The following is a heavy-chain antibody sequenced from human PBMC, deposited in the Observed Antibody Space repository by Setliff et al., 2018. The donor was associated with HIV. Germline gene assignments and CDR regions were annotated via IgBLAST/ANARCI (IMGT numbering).Heavy chain of an antibody. CDR3: ARGLPLRDGFNHRALDI. D-gene: IGHD2-15*01. V-gene: IGHV4-4*09. CDR1: GASINNYY. J-gene: IGHJ3*02. CDR2: IYTSGST. Sequence: SETLSLTCTVSGASINNYYWSWIRQSPAKGLEWIGLIYTSGSTKYNPSLQSRVTISIDTAKNQFSLNLNSVTATDTAVYYCARGLPLRDGFNHRALDIWGHGTRVTVS.